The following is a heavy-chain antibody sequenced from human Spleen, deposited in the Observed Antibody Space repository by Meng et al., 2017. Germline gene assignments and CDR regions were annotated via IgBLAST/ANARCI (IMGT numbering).Heavy chain of an antibody. CDR1: GYTFPAYN. CDR3: ARGNNYAFEY. Sequence: QVQRGECGAEVKEPGALVKVSCKASGYTFPAYNLHWVRQGPGQGLEWMGRVITNSGDTNYVQKFQGRVTMTRETSMSTVYMELSRLISDDTAVYYCARGNNYAFEYWGQGTLVTVSS. CDR2: VITNSGDT. J-gene: IGHJ4*02. D-gene: IGHD5-18*01. V-gene: IGHV1-2*06.